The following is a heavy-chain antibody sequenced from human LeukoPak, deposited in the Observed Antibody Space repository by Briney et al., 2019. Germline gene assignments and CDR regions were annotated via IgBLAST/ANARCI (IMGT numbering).Heavy chain of an antibody. CDR3: ARVLRGPRGVDY. Sequence: PSETLSLTCAVYGGSFSGYYWSWIRQPPGKGLEWIGEINHSGSTNYNPSLKSRVTITVDTSKNQFSLKLSSVTAADTAVYYCARVLRGPRGVDYWGQGTLVTVSS. CDR2: INHSGST. J-gene: IGHJ4*02. D-gene: IGHD1-26*01. V-gene: IGHV4-34*01. CDR1: GGSFSGYY.